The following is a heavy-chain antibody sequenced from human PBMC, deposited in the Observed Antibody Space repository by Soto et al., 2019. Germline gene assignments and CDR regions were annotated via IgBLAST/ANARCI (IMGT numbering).Heavy chain of an antibody. CDR1: GFTFSSYG. V-gene: IGHV3-33*01. Sequence: QVQLVESGGGVVQPGRSLRLSCAASGFTFSSYGMHWVRQAPGKGLEWVAVIWYDGSNKCYADSVKGRFTISRDNSKNTLYLQMNSLRAEDTAVYYCARGPVFEGTDSPHYGMDVWGQGTTVTVSS. CDR3: ARGPVFEGTDSPHYGMDV. CDR2: IWYDGSNK. D-gene: IGHD1-1*01. J-gene: IGHJ6*02.